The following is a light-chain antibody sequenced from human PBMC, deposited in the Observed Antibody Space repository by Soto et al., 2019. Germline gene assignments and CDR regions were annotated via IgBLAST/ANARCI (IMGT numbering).Light chain of an antibody. CDR2: DVS. CDR1: SSDVGGYNY. J-gene: IGLJ1*01. CDR3: CSFAGSNSYV. V-gene: IGLV2-11*01. Sequence: QSAXTQPRSVXGSPXQSVTXSCTGTSSDVGGYNYVSWYQQHPGRAPKLMIYDVSERPSGVPDRFSGSKSGNTASLAVSGLXPEDXADYYCCSFAGSNSYVFGTGTKLTVL.